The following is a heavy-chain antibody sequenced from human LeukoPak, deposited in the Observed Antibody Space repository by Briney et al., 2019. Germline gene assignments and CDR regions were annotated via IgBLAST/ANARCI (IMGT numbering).Heavy chain of an antibody. V-gene: IGHV4-38-2*02. CDR2: IYHSGST. CDR3: ARVEDPVITVTTD. Sequence: SETLSLTCTVSGYSISSGYYWGWIRQPPGKGLEWIGSIYHSGSTYYNPSLKSRVTISVDTSKNQVSLKVRSLIAADTAVYYRARVEDPVITVTTDWGQGTLVTVSS. J-gene: IGHJ4*02. D-gene: IGHD4-17*01. CDR1: GYSISSGYY.